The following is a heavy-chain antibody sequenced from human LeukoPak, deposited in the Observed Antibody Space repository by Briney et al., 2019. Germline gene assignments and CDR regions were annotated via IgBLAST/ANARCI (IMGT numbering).Heavy chain of an antibody. V-gene: IGHV3-48*03. J-gene: IGHJ4*02. CDR3: ARASGYDDRSIDY. CDR2: ISSSGSAN. CDR1: GFTFISSE. D-gene: IGHD5-12*01. Sequence: GGSLRLSCAASGFTFISSEMNWVRQAPGKGLEWISYISSSGSANYYADSVTGRFTISRDNAKNPLYLQMNSLRAEDTAVYYCARASGYDDRSIDYWGQGTLVTVSS.